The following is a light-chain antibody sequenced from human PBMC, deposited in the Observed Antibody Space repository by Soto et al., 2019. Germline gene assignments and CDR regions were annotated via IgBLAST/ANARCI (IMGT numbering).Light chain of an antibody. V-gene: IGKV3-11*01. Sequence: EVVLTQSPATLSLSPGERATLSCRASQGIRNYLAWHQQKPGQAPRLLIYDASNRATGIPARFSGSGSGTDFTLTISSLEPEDFAVYYCQQRSNWPAFGQGTKVDIK. CDR3: QQRSNWPA. CDR1: QGIRNY. J-gene: IGKJ1*01. CDR2: DAS.